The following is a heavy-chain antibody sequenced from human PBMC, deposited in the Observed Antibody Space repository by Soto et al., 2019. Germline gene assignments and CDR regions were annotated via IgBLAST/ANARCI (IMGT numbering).Heavy chain of an antibody. J-gene: IGHJ6*02. CDR3: VAELDFGKLSVV. Sequence: QVQLVQSGVEVKKPGSSVRDSCKASGDTFKNSVISWVRQAPGQGLEWMGGTIPLFGTTDYAQKFPGRLTITTDESTTTAYMEVSRLTSEDTAVYYCVAELDFGKLSVVWGQGTTVIVSS. D-gene: IGHD3-10*01. CDR1: GDTFKNSV. V-gene: IGHV1-69*01. CDR2: TIPLFGTT.